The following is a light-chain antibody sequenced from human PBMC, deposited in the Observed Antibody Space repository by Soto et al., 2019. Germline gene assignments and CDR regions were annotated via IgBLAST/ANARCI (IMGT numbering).Light chain of an antibody. J-gene: IGKJ5*01. V-gene: IGKV1-27*01. CDR2: AAS. CDR3: QKYNSAPIT. CDR1: QGISNY. Sequence: DIQMTQSPSSLSASVGDRVTITCRASQGISNYLAWYQQKPGKVPKLLIYAASTLQSGVPSRFSGSGSGTDFTLTISSQQPEDVATYYCQKYNSAPITVGQGTRLEIK.